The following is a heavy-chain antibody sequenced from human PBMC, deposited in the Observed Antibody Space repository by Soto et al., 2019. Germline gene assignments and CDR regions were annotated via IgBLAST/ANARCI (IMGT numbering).Heavy chain of an antibody. Sequence: DVQLVESGGGWVQPGRFLRLSCAASGFKFSDYWMSWVRQAPGKGLEWVGNIKHDTSEAHYADSVKGRFTITRDNIKNFLFLQMRDLRADDTASYYCARDGLLFSGPYRPSRFDYWGLGALVTVSS. CDR1: GFKFSDYW. D-gene: IGHD3-16*02. V-gene: IGHV3-7*03. J-gene: IGHJ4*02. CDR2: IKHDTSEA. CDR3: ARDGLLFSGPYRPSRFDY.